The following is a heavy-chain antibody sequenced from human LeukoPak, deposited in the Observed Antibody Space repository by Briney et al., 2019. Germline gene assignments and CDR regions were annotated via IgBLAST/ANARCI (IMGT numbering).Heavy chain of an antibody. D-gene: IGHD1-1*01. CDR2: IIPIFGTG. V-gene: IGHV1-69*05. Sequence: GASETVSCKASGGSFSSYAYSLVRQAPGPGMEWMGRIIPIFGTGNYAQKFQGKVTITTDESTSKDSMELSSMRSDDKDVSYCSRDHLDPNWFDAGGEGRLVTVS. CDR3: SRDHLDPNWFDA. J-gene: IGHJ5*02. CDR1: GGSFSSYA.